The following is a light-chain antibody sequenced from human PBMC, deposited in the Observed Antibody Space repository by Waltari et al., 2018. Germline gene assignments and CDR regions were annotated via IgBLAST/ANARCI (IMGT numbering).Light chain of an antibody. Sequence: QSALTQPPSASGSPGQSVTISCTGTSSDVGAYNFVSWHQQHPGKAPKLMIYDVSKRPSGVPDRFSGSKSGNTASLTVSGLQAGDEADYYCSSYAGSNNVFGTGTKVTVL. J-gene: IGLJ1*01. CDR1: SSDVGAYNF. V-gene: IGLV2-8*01. CDR2: DVS. CDR3: SSYAGSNNV.